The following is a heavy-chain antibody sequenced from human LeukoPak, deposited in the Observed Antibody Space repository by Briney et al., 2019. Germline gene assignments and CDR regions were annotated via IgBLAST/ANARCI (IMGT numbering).Heavy chain of an antibody. D-gene: IGHD6-19*01. V-gene: IGHV4-61*02. CDR3: ARESEQWPYYYSGMDV. J-gene: IGHJ6*02. Sequence: SETLSLTCTVSGGSISSGSYYWSWIRQPAGRGLEWFGRIYTSGSTNYNPSLKSRVTISVDTSKNQFSRKLSSVTAADTAVYYCARESEQWPYYYSGMDVWGQGTTVTVSS. CDR2: IYTSGST. CDR1: GGSISSGSYY.